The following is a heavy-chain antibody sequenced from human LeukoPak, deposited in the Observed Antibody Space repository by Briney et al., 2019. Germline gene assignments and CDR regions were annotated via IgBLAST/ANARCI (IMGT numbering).Heavy chain of an antibody. CDR1: GGSISSSSYY. CDR2: IYYSGST. Sequence: SETLSLTCTVSGGSISSSSYYWGWIRQPPGKGLEWIGSIYYSGSTYYNPSLKSRVTISVDTSKNQFSLKLSSVTAADTAVYYCARRKVRGVISFWFDPWGQGTLVTVSS. CDR3: ARRKVRGVISFWFDP. J-gene: IGHJ5*02. D-gene: IGHD3-10*01. V-gene: IGHV4-39*01.